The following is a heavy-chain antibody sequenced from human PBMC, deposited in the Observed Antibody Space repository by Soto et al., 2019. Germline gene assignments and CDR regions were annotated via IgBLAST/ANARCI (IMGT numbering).Heavy chain of an antibody. J-gene: IGHJ6*03. CDR3: ARQAYGSGSFPDYYYYYYMDV. V-gene: IGHV5-51*01. Sequence: GESLKISCKGSGYSFTSYWIGWVRQMPGKGLEWMGIIYPGDSDTRYSPSFQGQVTISADKSISTAYLQWSSLKASDTAMYYCARQAYGSGSFPDYYYYYYMDVWGKGTTVTV. D-gene: IGHD3-10*01. CDR2: IYPGDSDT. CDR1: GYSFTSYW.